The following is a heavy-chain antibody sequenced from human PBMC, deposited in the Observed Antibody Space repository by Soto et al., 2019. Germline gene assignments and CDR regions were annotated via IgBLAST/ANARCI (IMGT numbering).Heavy chain of an antibody. CDR2: INPNFGSA. CDR3: ATYYTAVAYFEN. Sequence: QVRVVQSGAEVRKPGSSVKVSCTASGDPSSYSAIGWLRQAPGQGLEWMGGINPNFGSAIYAQKFQGRTKITAHYMELNDLRSEDTAIYFCATYYTAVAYFENWGQGTLVTVSS. J-gene: IGHJ4*02. CDR1: GDPSSYSA. D-gene: IGHD2-8*02. V-gene: IGHV1-69*01.